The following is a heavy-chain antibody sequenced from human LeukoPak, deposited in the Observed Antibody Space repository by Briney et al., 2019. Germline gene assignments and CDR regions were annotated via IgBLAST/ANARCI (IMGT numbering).Heavy chain of an antibody. Sequence: ASVKVSCKVSGYTLTELSMHWVRQAPGKGLEWMGGFDPEDGETIYAQKFQGRVTMTEDTSTDTAYMELSSLRSEDTAVYYCATPGTAAGLYYFYYWGQGTLVTVSS. CDR2: FDPEDGET. J-gene: IGHJ4*02. V-gene: IGHV1-24*01. CDR3: ATPGTAAGLYYFYY. CDR1: GYTLTELS. D-gene: IGHD6-13*01.